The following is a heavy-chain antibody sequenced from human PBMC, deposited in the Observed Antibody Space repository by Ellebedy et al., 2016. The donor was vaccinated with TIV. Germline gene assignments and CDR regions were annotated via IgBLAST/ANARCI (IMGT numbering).Heavy chain of an antibody. CDR2: IKQDGSAK. J-gene: IGHJ4*02. D-gene: IGHD6-19*01. Sequence: GGSLRLSCAASGFTFSNYWMNWVRQAPGKGLDWVANIKQDGSAKYYVDYVKGRFSISRDNAKNSLYVQMNSLRDEDTAVYYCARDQWLGRAYYFDSWGQGTLVTVSS. CDR1: GFTFSNYW. CDR3: ARDQWLGRAYYFDS. V-gene: IGHV3-7*01.